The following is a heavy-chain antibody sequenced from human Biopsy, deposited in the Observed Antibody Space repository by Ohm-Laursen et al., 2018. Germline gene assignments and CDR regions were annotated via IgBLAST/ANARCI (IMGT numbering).Heavy chain of an antibody. CDR1: GDSIGSYS. CDR3: ARHRYCSSTSCSNSNYYFDF. D-gene: IGHD2-2*01. V-gene: IGHV4-59*08. J-gene: IGHJ4*02. Sequence: GTLSLTCTVSGDSIGSYSWSWIRRPPGKGLEWIGYIEYSDKTYYNPSLESRVAFSVDTSKNQFSLRLMFVTAADTAVYYCARHRYCSSTSCSNSNYYFDFWGQGTLVTVSS. CDR2: IEYSDKT.